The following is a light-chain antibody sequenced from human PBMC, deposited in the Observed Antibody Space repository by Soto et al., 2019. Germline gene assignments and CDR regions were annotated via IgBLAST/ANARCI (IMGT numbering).Light chain of an antibody. CDR1: QSLLHSNGYNY. Sequence: DVVLTQSPLSLPVTPGEPASVSCRSSQSLLHSNGYNYLDWYLQKPGQSPQLLIYLGSNRASGVPDRFSGSGSGTDFKLKISRVEDGDVGVYYCMQALQTPWTFGQGTKVEIK. V-gene: IGKV2-28*01. J-gene: IGKJ1*01. CDR3: MQALQTPWT. CDR2: LGS.